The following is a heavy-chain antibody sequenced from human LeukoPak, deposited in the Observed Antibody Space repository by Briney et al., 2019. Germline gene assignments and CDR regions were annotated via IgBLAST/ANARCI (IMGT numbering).Heavy chain of an antibody. J-gene: IGHJ4*02. Sequence: GASVKVSCMASGGTFSSYAISWVRQAPGQGLDWMGGIIPIFGTANYAQKFQGRVTITADKSTSTAYMELSSLRSEDTAVYYCARGSSGWYRAYFDYWGQGTLVTVSS. D-gene: IGHD6-19*01. CDR3: ARGSSGWYRAYFDY. V-gene: IGHV1-69*06. CDR1: GGTFSSYA. CDR2: IIPIFGTA.